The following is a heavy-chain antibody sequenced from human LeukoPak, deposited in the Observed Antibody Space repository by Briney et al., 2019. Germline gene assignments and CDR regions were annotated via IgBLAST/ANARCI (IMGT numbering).Heavy chain of an antibody. V-gene: IGHV4-4*09. Sequence: SETLSLTCTVSGGSFTSYYWSWIRQPPGRGLEWIGNIYTSGSTNYNPSLKSRVIISVDKSKSQFSLKLSSVTAADTAVYYCARHLSLRWFDPWGQGTLVTVSS. D-gene: IGHD3-16*01. CDR1: GGSFTSYY. CDR2: IYTSGST. J-gene: IGHJ5*02. CDR3: ARHLSLRWFDP.